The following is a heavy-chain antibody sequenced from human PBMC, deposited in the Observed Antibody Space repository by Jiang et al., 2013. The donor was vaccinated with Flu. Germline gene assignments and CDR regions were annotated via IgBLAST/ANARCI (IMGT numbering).Heavy chain of an antibody. J-gene: IGHJ4*02. V-gene: IGHV2-5*01. CDR1: GFSLSTSGVG. Sequence: KPTQTLTLTCTFSGFSLSTSGVGVGWIRQPPGKALEWLALIYWNDDKRYSPSLKSRLTITKDTSKNQVVLTMTNMDPVDTATYYCAHTKLSYDYGDDTVLYYWAEEPVVTVSS. CDR3: AHTKLSYDYGDDTVLYY. CDR2: IYWNDDK. D-gene: IGHD4-17*01.